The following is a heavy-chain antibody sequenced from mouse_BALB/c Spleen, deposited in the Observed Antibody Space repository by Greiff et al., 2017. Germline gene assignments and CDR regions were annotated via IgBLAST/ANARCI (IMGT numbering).Heavy chain of an antibody. CDR3: ARDGNYGAMDY. Sequence: EVMLVESGGGLVQPGGSLKLSCAASGFTFSSYGMPWVRQTPDKRLELVATINSNGGSTYYPDSVKGRFTISRDNAKNTLYLQMSSLKSEDAAMYYCARDGNYGAMDYWGQGTSVTVSS. J-gene: IGHJ4*01. D-gene: IGHD2-1*01. CDR1: GFTFSSYG. CDR2: INSNGGST. V-gene: IGHV5-6-3*01.